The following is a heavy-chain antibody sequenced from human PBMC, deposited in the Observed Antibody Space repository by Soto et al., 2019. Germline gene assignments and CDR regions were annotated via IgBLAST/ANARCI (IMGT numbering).Heavy chain of an antibody. CDR3: ARSVAVRGAYIDC. D-gene: IGHD2-15*01. V-gene: IGHV4-59*01. Sequence: PSETLSLTCIVSGGSISGSYWSWIRQPPGKGLEWLGSVYYTGSTNYSPSLRSRVSISVDTSKNEFSLRLSSVTAADTAVYCCARSVAVRGAYIDCWGQGTQVTVSS. CDR1: GGSISGSY. J-gene: IGHJ4*02. CDR2: VYYTGST.